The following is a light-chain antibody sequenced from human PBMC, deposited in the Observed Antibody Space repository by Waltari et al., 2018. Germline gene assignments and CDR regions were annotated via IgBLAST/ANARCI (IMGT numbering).Light chain of an antibody. Sequence: QSVLTQPPSASATPGQRVTIPCSGSSSNIGRKLDNWSQQVPGTTPKLLIYRNVQRPSGVPDRFSGSKSGTSASLAISGLRSEDEADYYCAAWDDTLNGRWEFGGGTKLTVL. CDR1: SSNIGRKL. J-gene: IGLJ3*02. V-gene: IGLV1-44*01. CDR3: AAWDDTLNGRWE. CDR2: RNV.